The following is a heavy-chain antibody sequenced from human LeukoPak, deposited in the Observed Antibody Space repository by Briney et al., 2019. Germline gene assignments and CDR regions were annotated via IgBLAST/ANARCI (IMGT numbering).Heavy chain of an antibody. D-gene: IGHD3-3*01. Sequence: SETLSLTCTVSGGSISSYYWSWIRQPPGKGLEWIGYIYYSGGTNYNPSLKSRVTISVDTSKNQFSLKLSSVTAADTAVYYCARVRIFGVVPNWFDPWGQGTLVTVSS. CDR3: ARVRIFGVVPNWFDP. CDR1: GGSISSYY. J-gene: IGHJ5*02. CDR2: IYYSGGT. V-gene: IGHV4-59*01.